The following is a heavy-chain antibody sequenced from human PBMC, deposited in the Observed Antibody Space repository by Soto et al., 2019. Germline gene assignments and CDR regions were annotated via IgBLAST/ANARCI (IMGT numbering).Heavy chain of an antibody. V-gene: IGHV2-5*01. Sequence: QITLKESGPTLVKPPQTLTLTCTFSGFSLSTTGMGVGWIRQPQGKALEWLALTYWNNDNRYSPSLKSRVSIPRDTSKDQVVLTMTNMSPVATATYFSVQRRKIYDSVCGDYRYDCFDYWGEGSLVTVSS. CDR1: GFSLSTTGMG. J-gene: IGHJ4*02. D-gene: IGHD3-16*02. CDR2: TYWNNDN. CDR3: VQRRKIYDSVCGDYRYDCFDY.